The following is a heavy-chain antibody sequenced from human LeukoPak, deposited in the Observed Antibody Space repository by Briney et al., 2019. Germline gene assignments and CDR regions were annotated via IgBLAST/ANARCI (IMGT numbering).Heavy chain of an antibody. CDR3: VKDLYKGDSASWYFFHY. D-gene: IGHD6-13*01. J-gene: IGHJ4*02. CDR1: GFIISDYA. CDR2: ISANGGST. Sequence: GGSLRLSCSASGFIISDYAMRWVRQAPGKGLEYVSGISANGGSTYYADSVKGRFTISRDTSKNTLYLQMSSLRAEDTAIYYCVKDLYKGDSASWYFFHYWGQGTLVTVSS. V-gene: IGHV3-64D*06.